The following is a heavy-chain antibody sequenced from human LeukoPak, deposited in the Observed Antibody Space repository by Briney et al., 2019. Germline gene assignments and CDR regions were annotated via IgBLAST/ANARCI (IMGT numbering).Heavy chain of an antibody. J-gene: IGHJ6*03. V-gene: IGHV3-23*01. D-gene: IGHD3-22*01. CDR3: AKDNGPDYYDSSGYYDPYYMDV. Sequence: GGSLRLSCVGSGFTLSNYAMSWVRQAPGMGLQWVALISGGTGATYYADSVKGRFTISRDNSKNTLYLQMNSLRAEDTAVYYCAKDNGPDYYDSSGYYDPYYMDVWGKGTTVTVSS. CDR1: GFTLSNYA. CDR2: ISGGTGAT.